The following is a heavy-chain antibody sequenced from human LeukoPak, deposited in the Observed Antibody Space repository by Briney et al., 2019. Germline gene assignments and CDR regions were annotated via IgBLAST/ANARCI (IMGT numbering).Heavy chain of an antibody. Sequence: GASVKVSCKVSGYALTELSMHWVRQAPGKGLEWMGGFDPEDGETIYAQKFQGRVTMTEDTSTDTAYMELSSLRSEDTAVYYCATDRLESSGWYPVDYWGQGTLVTVSS. CDR3: ATDRLESSGWYPVDY. CDR1: GYALTELS. J-gene: IGHJ4*02. CDR2: FDPEDGET. V-gene: IGHV1-24*01. D-gene: IGHD6-19*01.